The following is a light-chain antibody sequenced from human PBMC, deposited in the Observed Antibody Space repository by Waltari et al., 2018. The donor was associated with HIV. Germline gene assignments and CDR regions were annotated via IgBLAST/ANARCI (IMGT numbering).Light chain of an antibody. J-gene: IGLJ2*01. Sequence: QSALTQPPSASGSPGQSVTIPCTGTSSDVGGYNYVSWYQQHPGKAPKLMIYEVSKRPSGVPDRFSGSKSGNTASLTVSGLQAEDEADYCCSSYAGSNNFGVFGGGTKLTVL. CDR3: SSYAGSNNFGV. V-gene: IGLV2-8*01. CDR2: EVS. CDR1: SSDVGGYNY.